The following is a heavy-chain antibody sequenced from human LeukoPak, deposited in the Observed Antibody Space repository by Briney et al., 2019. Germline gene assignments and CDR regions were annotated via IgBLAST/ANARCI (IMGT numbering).Heavy chain of an antibody. D-gene: IGHD5-18*01. CDR1: GFAFRTYA. V-gene: IGHV3-30-3*01. J-gene: IGHJ4*02. Sequence: PGRSLRLSCAASGFAFRTYAMHWVRQAPGKGLEWVAVISYDGSNKYYADSVRGRFTISRDNSKNMEYLQMNSLRAEDTAVYYCARDKTRGLGYSYSKSGNYFDYWGQGTLVTVSS. CDR3: ARDKTRGLGYSYSKSGNYFDY. CDR2: ISYDGSNK.